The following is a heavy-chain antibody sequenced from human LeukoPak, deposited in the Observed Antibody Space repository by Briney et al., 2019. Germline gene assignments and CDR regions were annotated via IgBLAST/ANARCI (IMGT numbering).Heavy chain of an antibody. CDR1: GSSFSSYW. CDR2: IYPGDSDT. V-gene: IGHV5-51*01. J-gene: IGHJ4*02. Sequence: GESLQISCKGSGSSFSSYWIGWVRQLPGKGVEWMGIIYPGDSDTRYSPSFQGQVTISADKSISTAYLQWGSLTASDTAMYYCARPYYYGSGSYYIDYWGQGTLVTVSS. D-gene: IGHD3-10*01. CDR3: ARPYYYGSGSYYIDY.